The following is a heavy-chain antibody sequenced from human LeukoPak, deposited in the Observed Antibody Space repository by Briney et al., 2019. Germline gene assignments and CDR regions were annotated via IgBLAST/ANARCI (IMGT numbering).Heavy chain of an antibody. D-gene: IGHD4-17*01. V-gene: IGHV3-30-3*01. J-gene: IGHJ4*02. CDR2: ISFDGSNK. CDR1: GFTFSIYA. Sequence: GGSLRLSCAASGFTFSIYAMHWVRQAPGKGLEWVAVISFDGSNKYYADSVKGRFTISRDSSKNTLYLQMNSLRPEDTAVYYCVAVTKAWGQGTLVTVSS. CDR3: VAVTKA.